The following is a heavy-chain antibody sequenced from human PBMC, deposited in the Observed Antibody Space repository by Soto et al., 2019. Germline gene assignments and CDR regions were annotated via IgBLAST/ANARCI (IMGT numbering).Heavy chain of an antibody. CDR3: ARGGAGYSGYDGHY. Sequence: QVQLVESGGGVVQPGRSLRLSCAASGFTFSSYGMHWVRQAPGKGLERVAVIWYDGSNKYYADSVKGRFTISRDNSKNTLYLQMNSLRAEDTAVYYCARGGAGYSGYDGHYWGQGTLVTVSS. CDR1: GFTFSSYG. CDR2: IWYDGSNK. J-gene: IGHJ4*02. D-gene: IGHD5-12*01. V-gene: IGHV3-33*01.